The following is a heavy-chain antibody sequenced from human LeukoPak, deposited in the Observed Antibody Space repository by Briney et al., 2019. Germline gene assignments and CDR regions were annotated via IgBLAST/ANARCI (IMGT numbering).Heavy chain of an antibody. J-gene: IGHJ5*02. CDR1: GGSISSSSYY. CDR2: IYYSGST. Sequence: SETLSLTCTVSGGSISSSSYYWGWIRQPPGKGLEWIGSIYYSGSTYYNPSLKSRVTISVDTSKNQFSLNLSSVTAADTAVYYCAGQIFQLGINWFDPWGQGTLVTVSS. CDR3: AGQIFQLGINWFDP. V-gene: IGHV4-39*01. D-gene: IGHD7-27*01.